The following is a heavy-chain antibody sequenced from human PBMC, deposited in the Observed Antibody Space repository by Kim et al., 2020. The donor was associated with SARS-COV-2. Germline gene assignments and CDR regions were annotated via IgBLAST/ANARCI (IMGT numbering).Heavy chain of an antibody. V-gene: IGHV3-30*18. CDR1: GFTFSSYG. J-gene: IGHJ1*01. D-gene: IGHD3-3*01. Sequence: GGSLRLSCAASGFTFSSYGMHWVRQAPGKGLEWVAVISYDGSNKYYADSVKGRFTISRDNSKNTLYLQMNSLRAEDTAVYYCAKAKYYDFWSGQDEHWGQGTLVTVSS. CDR3: AKAKYYDFWSGQDEH. CDR2: ISYDGSNK.